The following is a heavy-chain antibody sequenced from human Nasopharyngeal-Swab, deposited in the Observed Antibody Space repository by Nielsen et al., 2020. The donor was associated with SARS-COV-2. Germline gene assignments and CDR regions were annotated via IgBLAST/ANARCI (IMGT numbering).Heavy chain of an antibody. Sequence: GESLKISCAASGFTFSSYGMHWVRQAPGKGLEWVAVISYDGSNKYYADSVKGRFTISRDNSKNTLYLQMNSLRAEDTAVYYCAKDGPGDHQVHNYYYGMDVWGQGTTVTVSS. CDR3: AKDGPGDHQVHNYYYGMDV. CDR1: GFTFSSYG. J-gene: IGHJ6*02. CDR2: ISYDGSNK. D-gene: IGHD2-21*02. V-gene: IGHV3-30*18.